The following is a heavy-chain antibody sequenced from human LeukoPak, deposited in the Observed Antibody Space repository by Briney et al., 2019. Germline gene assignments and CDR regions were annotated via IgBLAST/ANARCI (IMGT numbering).Heavy chain of an antibody. V-gene: IGHV3-73*01. J-gene: IGHJ6*02. CDR2: IGSKIDNYAT. CDR1: GFTFSGSS. Sequence: GGSLRLSCAASGFTFSGSSMNWVRQASGKGLEWVGRIGSKIDNYATAYVESVKGRVIISREDSKNTAYLQMNSLKTEDTAVYYCSSGHYGLDVWGQGTTVTVSS. CDR3: SSGHYGLDV.